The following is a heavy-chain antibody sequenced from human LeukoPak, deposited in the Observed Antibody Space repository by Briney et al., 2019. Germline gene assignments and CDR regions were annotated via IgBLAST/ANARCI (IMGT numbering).Heavy chain of an antibody. V-gene: IGHV3-23*01. CDR3: AKHSMASDAFDI. Sequence: GGSLRLSCAASGFTFSSYGMSCVRQAPGNGLEWVSAISGSGGSTYYADSVKGRLTISRDNSKNTLYLQMNSLRAEDTAVYYCAKHSMASDAFDIWGQGTMVIVSS. D-gene: IGHD5-24*01. CDR1: GFTFSSYG. J-gene: IGHJ3*02. CDR2: ISGSGGST.